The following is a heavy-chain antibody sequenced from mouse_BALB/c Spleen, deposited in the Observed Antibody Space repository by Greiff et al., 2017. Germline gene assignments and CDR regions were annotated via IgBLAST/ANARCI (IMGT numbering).Heavy chain of an antibody. CDR2: INPGSGGT. Sequence: QVQLQQSGAELVRPGTSVKVSCKASGYAFTNYLIEWVKQRPGQGLEWIGVINPGSGGTNYNEKFKGKATLTADKSSSTAYMQLSSLTSDDSAVYFCARSITTVVEGFAYWGQGTLVTVSA. CDR3: ARSITTVVEGFAY. J-gene: IGHJ3*01. CDR1: GYAFTNYL. V-gene: IGHV1-54*01. D-gene: IGHD1-1*01.